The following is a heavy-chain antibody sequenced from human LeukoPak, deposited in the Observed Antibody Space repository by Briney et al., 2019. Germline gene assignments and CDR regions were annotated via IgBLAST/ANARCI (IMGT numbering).Heavy chain of an antibody. V-gene: IGHV3-9*01. J-gene: IGHJ5*02. Sequence: GGSLRLSCAASGFTFDDYAMHWVRQAPGKGLEWVSGISWNSGSIGYADSVKGRFTISRDNAKNSLYLQMNSLRAEDTALYYCAKGLWFGELLTDWFDPWGQGTLVTVSS. CDR3: AKGLWFGELLTDWFDP. CDR1: GFTFDDYA. D-gene: IGHD3-10*01. CDR2: ISWNSGSI.